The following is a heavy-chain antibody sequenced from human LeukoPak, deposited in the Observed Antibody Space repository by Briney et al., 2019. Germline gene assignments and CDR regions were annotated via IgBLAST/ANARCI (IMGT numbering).Heavy chain of an antibody. CDR2: ISGSGGST. J-gene: IGHJ4*02. Sequence: GGSLRLSCAASGFTFSSYAMSWVRQAPGKGLEWVSAISGSGGSTYYADSVKGRFTISRDNSKNTLYLQMNSLRAEDTAVYSCAKDGPYYDSSGSYGYFDYWGQGTLVTVSS. V-gene: IGHV3-23*01. D-gene: IGHD3-22*01. CDR3: AKDGPYYDSSGSYGYFDY. CDR1: GFTFSSYA.